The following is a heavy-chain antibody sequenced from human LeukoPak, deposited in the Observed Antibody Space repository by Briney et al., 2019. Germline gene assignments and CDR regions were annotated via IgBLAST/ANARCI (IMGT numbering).Heavy chain of an antibody. CDR2: IYTSGST. V-gene: IGHV4-61*02. D-gene: IGHD4-23*01. J-gene: IGHJ6*03. CDR3: ARDDRLTTVALYYYYYMDV. CDR1: GGSISSGSYY. Sequence: SQTLSLTCTVSGGSISSGSYYWSWIRQPAGKGLEWIGRIYTSGSTNYNPSLKSRVIISVDTSKNQFSLKLSSVTAADTAVYYCARDDRLTTVALYYYYYMDVWGKGTTVTVSS.